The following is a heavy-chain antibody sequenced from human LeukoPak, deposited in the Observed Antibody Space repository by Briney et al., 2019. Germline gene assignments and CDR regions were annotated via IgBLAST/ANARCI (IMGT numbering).Heavy chain of an antibody. V-gene: IGHV3-48*03. CDR2: ISTTGSSI. CDR3: ARVQRGIAVALDY. CDR1: GFTFSSYE. Sequence: GGSLRLSCAASGFTFSSYEMNWVRQAPGKGLEWVSYISTTGSSIYYADSVKGRFTISRDNVKNLLYLQMNSLRAEDTAVYYCARVQRGIAVALDYWGQGTLATASS. D-gene: IGHD6-19*01. J-gene: IGHJ4*02.